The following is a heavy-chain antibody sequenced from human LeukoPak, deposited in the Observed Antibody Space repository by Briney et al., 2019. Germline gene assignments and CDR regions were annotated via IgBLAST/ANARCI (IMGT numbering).Heavy chain of an antibody. CDR3: ARTNSLDY. J-gene: IGHJ4*02. CDR2: ISGSSSKT. CDR1: GFIYSVYY. V-gene: IGHV3-11*03. Sequence: GGSLRLSCGASGFIYSVYYMSWRRQAPGKGLEWVSWISGSSSKTSYADSVKGRFTISRDNANNSVYLQMNSLRAEDTAVYYCARTNSLDYWGQGTLVTVSS.